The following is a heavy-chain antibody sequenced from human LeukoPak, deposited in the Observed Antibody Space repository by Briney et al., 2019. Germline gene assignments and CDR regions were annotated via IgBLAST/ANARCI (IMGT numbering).Heavy chain of an antibody. CDR2: IYYSGSA. D-gene: IGHD6-13*01. V-gene: IGHV4-34*01. CDR1: GGSFSGYY. J-gene: IGHJ5*02. CDR3: VRHFHGSGYVVDL. Sequence: TTSETLSLTCAVYGGSFSGYYWSWIRQPPGKGLEWIGSIYYSGSACYNPSLKSRVTISVDTTKNQFSLKLTSVTAADTAVYFCVRHFHGSGYVVDLWGQGTLAAVSS.